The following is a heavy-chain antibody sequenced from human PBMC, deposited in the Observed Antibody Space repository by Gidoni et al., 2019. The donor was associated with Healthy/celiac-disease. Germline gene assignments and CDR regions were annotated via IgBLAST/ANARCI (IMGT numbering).Heavy chain of an antibody. V-gene: IGHV1-69*01. CDR2: IIPIFGTA. J-gene: IGHJ6*02. Sequence: QVQLVQSGAAVKTPGSSVKVSCKAYGGTFSSYAISWVRQAPGKGLEWMGGIIPIFGTANYAQKFQGRVTITADESTSTAYMELSSLRSEDTAVYYCARDLTVTTPEGRRMDVWGQGTTVTVSS. CDR1: GGTFSSYA. D-gene: IGHD4-17*01. CDR3: ARDLTVTTPEGRRMDV.